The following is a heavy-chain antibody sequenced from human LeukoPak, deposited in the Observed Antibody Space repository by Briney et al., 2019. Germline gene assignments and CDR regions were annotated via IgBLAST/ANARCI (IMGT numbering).Heavy chain of an antibody. CDR1: GYTFTGYY. J-gene: IGHJ4*02. V-gene: IGHV1-2*02. D-gene: IGHD3-22*01. CDR3: ARDTYYYDSSGYSGDFDY. Sequence: ASVKVSCKASGYTFTGYYIHWVRQAPGQGLEWMGWINPNSGGTNYAQKFQGRVTMTRDTSISTAYMELSRLRSDDTAVYYCARDTYYYDSSGYSGDFDYWGQGTLVTVSS. CDR2: INPNSGGT.